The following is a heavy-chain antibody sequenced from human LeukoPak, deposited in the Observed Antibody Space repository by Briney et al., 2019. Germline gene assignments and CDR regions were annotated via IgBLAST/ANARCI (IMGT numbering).Heavy chain of an antibody. D-gene: IGHD6-6*01. CDR2: IYYSGST. V-gene: IGHV4-59*12. CDR1: GGSISSYY. CDR3: ARVTYSSSSISLDAFDI. J-gene: IGHJ3*02. Sequence: KPSETLSLTCTVSGGSISSYYWSWIRQPPGKGLEWIGYIYYSGSTNYNPSLKSRVTISVDTSKNQFSLKLSSVTAADTAVYYCARVTYSSSSISLDAFDIWGQGTMITVSS.